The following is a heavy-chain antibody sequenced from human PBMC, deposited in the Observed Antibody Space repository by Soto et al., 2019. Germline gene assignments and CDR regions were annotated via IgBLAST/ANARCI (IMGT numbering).Heavy chain of an antibody. CDR1: RVAFSKFI. J-gene: IGHJ6*02. CDR3: AKVRYSSPMGYYYGMAV. CDR2: IIPIFGTA. Sequence: GASVKVSCKASRVAFSKFIVTWVRQAPGLGLEWAGGIIPIFGTANYAQKFQGRVTITADESTSTSYMEVNNLRSEDTAVYYCAKVRYSSPMGYYYGMAVWGQGTTVTVSS. V-gene: IGHV1-69*13. D-gene: IGHD6-19*01.